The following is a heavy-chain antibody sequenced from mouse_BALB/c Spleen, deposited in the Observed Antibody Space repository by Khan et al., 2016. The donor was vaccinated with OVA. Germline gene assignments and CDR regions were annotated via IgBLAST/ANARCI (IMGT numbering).Heavy chain of an antibody. CDR3: ARHNDGPFAY. CDR1: GFTFSNYA. J-gene: IGHJ3*01. Sequence: EVELVESGGGLVKPGGPLKLSCAASGFTFSNYAMSWVRQTPEKRLEWVATISSGGDYTYYPDSVMGRFTISRDNAKNTLYLQMSSLRSEDTAIYYCARHNDGPFAYWGQGTLVTVSA. D-gene: IGHD1-1*01. V-gene: IGHV5-9-3*01. CDR2: ISSGGDYT.